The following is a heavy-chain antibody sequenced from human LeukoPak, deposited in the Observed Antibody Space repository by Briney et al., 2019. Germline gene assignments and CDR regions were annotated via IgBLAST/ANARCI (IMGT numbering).Heavy chain of an antibody. Sequence: ASVKVSCKASGYTFTSYGISWVRQAPGQGLEWMGWISAYNGNTNYAQKLQGRVTMTTDTYTSTAYMELRSLRSDDTAVYYCARDIWDIVVVVAATNPFDYWGQGTLVTVSS. CDR1: GYTFTSYG. CDR3: ARDIWDIVVVVAATNPFDY. V-gene: IGHV1-18*01. D-gene: IGHD2-15*01. CDR2: ISAYNGNT. J-gene: IGHJ4*02.